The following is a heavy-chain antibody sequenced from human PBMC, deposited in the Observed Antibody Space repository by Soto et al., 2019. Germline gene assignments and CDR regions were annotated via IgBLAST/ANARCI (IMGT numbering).Heavy chain of an antibody. CDR2: IDKVGTDS. CDR3: ATAPPIFGLSTGYYYMDV. Sequence: GGSLRLSCAASEFTFSGRWVHWVREAPGKGLVWVSGIDKVGTDSTYADSVKGRFTSSRDNAKNTVYLQMNSLRVEDTAVYYCATAPPIFGLSTGYYYMDVWGKGTTVTVSS. V-gene: IGHV3-74*01. CDR1: EFTFSGRW. D-gene: IGHD3-3*01. J-gene: IGHJ6*03.